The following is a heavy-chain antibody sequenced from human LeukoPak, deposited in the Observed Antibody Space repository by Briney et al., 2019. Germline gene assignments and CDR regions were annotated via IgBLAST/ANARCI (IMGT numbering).Heavy chain of an antibody. D-gene: IGHD2-15*01. CDR3: VRGRGSCSGGTCYVDY. J-gene: IGHJ4*02. Sequence: GGSLRLSCAASRFTFSSYIMNWVRQAPGKGLEWLSYISNSGSTIYYADSVKGRFPISRDNAKNSLWLQMNSLRAEDTAVYYCVRGRGSCSGGTCYVDYWGQGTLVTVS. CDR2: ISNSGSTI. CDR1: RFTFSSYI. V-gene: IGHV3-48*01.